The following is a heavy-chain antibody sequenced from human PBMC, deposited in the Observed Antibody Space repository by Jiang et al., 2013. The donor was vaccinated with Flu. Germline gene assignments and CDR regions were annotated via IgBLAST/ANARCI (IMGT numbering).Heavy chain of an antibody. D-gene: IGHD3/OR15-3a*01. J-gene: IGHJ4*02. CDR1: GFSLTTFGVG. V-gene: IGHV2-5*02. CDR3: AHRTYHSARTGYPGYFDY. CDR2: IYWDDDT. Sequence: TLTLTCTFSGFSLTTFGVGVGWIRQSPGKALEWLALIYWDDDTRYSPSLKRRLTVTKYTSRNQAVLTMTNVDPVDTATYYCAHRTYHSARTGYPGYFDYWGRGTLVTVSS.